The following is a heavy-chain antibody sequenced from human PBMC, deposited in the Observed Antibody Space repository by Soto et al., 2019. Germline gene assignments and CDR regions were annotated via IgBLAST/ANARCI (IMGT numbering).Heavy chain of an antibody. J-gene: IGHJ4*02. V-gene: IGHV1-69*13. CDR1: GGTFSSYA. CDR2: IIPIFGTA. Sequence: GASVKVSCKASGGTFSSYAISWVRQAPGQGLEWMGGIIPIFGTANYAQKFQGRVTITADESTSTAYMELSSLRSEDTAVYYCASVGSRSISSDYWGQGTLVTVSS. CDR3: ASVGSRSISSDY. D-gene: IGHD2-15*01.